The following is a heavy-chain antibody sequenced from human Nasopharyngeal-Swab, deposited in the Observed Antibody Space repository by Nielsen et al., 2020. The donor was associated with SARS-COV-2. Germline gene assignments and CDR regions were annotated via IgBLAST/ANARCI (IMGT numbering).Heavy chain of an antibody. CDR3: VPWGPATGRGFGY. J-gene: IGHJ4*02. Sequence: GESLKISCAASGFTFDDYAMHWVRQAPGKGLVWVSQINRDDTTATYADSVEGRFTISRDNAKNTLYLQMNSLRVEDTAVYYCVPWGPATGRGFGYWGQGILVTVSS. CDR1: GFTFDDYA. CDR2: INRDDTTA. D-gene: IGHD6-13*01. V-gene: IGHV3-74*01.